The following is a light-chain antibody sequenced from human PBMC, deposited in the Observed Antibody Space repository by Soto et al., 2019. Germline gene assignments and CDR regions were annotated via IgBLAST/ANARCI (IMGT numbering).Light chain of an antibody. Sequence: EIVMTQSPATLSVSPGERATLSCRASQSVSSNLAWYQQKPGQAPRLLIYGASTRATGIPARFSGSWSGTEFTLTISSLRSEDFAVYYCQPYNNWPPLTFGPGTKVDIK. J-gene: IGKJ3*01. CDR2: GAS. CDR1: QSVSSN. V-gene: IGKV3-15*01. CDR3: QPYNNWPPLT.